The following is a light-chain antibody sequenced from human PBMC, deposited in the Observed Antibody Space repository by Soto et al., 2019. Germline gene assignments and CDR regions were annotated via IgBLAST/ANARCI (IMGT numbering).Light chain of an antibody. Sequence: EIVLTQSPGTLSLSPGERATLSVRASQSVSSSYLAWDQQKPGQAPRLLIYGASSRATGIPDRFSGSGSGTDFTLTISRLEPEDFAVYYCQQYGSSPHTFGPGTKLEIK. CDR2: GAS. CDR1: QSVSSSY. CDR3: QQYGSSPHT. V-gene: IGKV3-20*01. J-gene: IGKJ2*01.